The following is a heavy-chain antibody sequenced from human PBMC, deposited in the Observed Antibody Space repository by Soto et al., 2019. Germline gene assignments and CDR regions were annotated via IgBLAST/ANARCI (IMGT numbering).Heavy chain of an antibody. CDR1: GFAFSTYG. V-gene: IGHV3-33*01. D-gene: IGHD3-9*01. CDR3: ASELGWLLAFDY. J-gene: IGHJ4*02. CDR2: TWHDGGNK. Sequence: QVQLVESGGGVVQSGRSLRLSCAASGFAFSTYGMHWVRQAPGKGLEWVAMTWHDGGNKYYADSVKGRFTISRDNSKNTLYLKMNSLRAEDTAVYYGASELGWLLAFDYWGQGTLVTVSS.